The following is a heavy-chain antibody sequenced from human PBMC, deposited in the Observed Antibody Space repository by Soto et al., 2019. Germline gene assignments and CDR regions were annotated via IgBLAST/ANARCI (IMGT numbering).Heavy chain of an antibody. Sequence: QVQLVQSGAEVKKPGASVKVSCKASGYTFTSYGISWVRQAPGQGLEWMGWISAYDGNTNYAQKLQGRVTMTTDTSTSTAYMELRSLRSDDTAVYYCARDHEPYSSSSGGADYWGQGTLVTVSS. J-gene: IGHJ4*02. D-gene: IGHD6-6*01. V-gene: IGHV1-18*01. CDR3: ARDHEPYSSSSGGADY. CDR2: ISAYDGNT. CDR1: GYTFTSYG.